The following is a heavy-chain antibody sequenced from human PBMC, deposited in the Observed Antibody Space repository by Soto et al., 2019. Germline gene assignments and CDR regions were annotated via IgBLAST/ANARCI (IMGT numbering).Heavy chain of an antibody. J-gene: IGHJ2*01. CDR1: GFTFSSYG. Sequence: QVQLVESGGGVVQPGRSLRLSCAASGFTFSSYGMHWVRQAPGKGLEWVAVISYDGSNKYYADSVKGRFTISRDNSKNTLYLQMNSLRAEDTDVYYVAKPYSSRWYGWYFDLWGRGTLVTVSS. CDR3: AKPYSSRWYGWYFDL. V-gene: IGHV3-30*18. D-gene: IGHD6-13*01. CDR2: ISYDGSNK.